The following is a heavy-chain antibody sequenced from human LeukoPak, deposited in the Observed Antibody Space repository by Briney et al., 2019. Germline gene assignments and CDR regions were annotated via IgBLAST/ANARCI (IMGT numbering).Heavy chain of an antibody. D-gene: IGHD3-9*01. J-gene: IGHJ4*02. V-gene: IGHV3-23*01. CDR1: GFTFSSYG. Sequence: GGSLRLSCAASGFTFSSYGMSWVRQAPGKGLEWVSAISGSGGSTYYADSVKGRFTTSRDNSKNTLYLQMNSLRAEDTAVYYCAKGYDIVTGYFDYWGQGTLVTVSS. CDR2: ISGSGGST. CDR3: AKGYDIVTGYFDY.